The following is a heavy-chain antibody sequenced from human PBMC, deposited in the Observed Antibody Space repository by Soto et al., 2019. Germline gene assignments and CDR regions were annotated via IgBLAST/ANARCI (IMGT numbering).Heavy chain of an antibody. Sequence: PSETLSLTCAVYGGSFSGYYWSWIRQPPGKGLEWIGEINHSGSTNYNPSLKSRVTISVDTSKNQFSLKLSSVTAADTAVYYCARAGVRIVGATIYYYYGMDVWGQGTTVT. CDR1: GGSFSGYY. V-gene: IGHV4-34*01. D-gene: IGHD1-26*01. J-gene: IGHJ6*02. CDR2: INHSGST. CDR3: ARAGVRIVGATIYYYYGMDV.